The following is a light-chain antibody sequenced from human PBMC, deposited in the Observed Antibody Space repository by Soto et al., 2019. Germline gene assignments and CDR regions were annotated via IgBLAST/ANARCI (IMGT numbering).Light chain of an antibody. V-gene: IGKV3-15*01. CDR2: GAS. J-gene: IGKJ1*01. CDR3: QQYYNWWT. Sequence: EIVMTMSPAALSVTTGARATLSCRASQSVSSSLAWYQQKPGQAPRLLIYGASTRAAGIPARFSGSGSGTEFTLTFSSLQSEDFAVYYCQQYYNWWTFCQGTKVDIK. CDR1: QSVSSS.